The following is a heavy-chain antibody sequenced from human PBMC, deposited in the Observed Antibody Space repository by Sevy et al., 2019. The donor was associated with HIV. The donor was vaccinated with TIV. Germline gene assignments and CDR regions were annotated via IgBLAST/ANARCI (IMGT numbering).Heavy chain of an antibody. Sequence: GESLKISCKAFGYSFTTYWIGWVRHMPGKGLEGMGIIWPADSDTRYSPSFEGQVAISADVSINTAYLQWRSLKASDTAMYYCARGVGAFAFFDFWGQGALVTVSS. CDR1: GYSFTTYW. J-gene: IGHJ4*02. D-gene: IGHD3-3*01. CDR2: IWPADSDT. V-gene: IGHV5-51*01. CDR3: ARGVGAFAFFDF.